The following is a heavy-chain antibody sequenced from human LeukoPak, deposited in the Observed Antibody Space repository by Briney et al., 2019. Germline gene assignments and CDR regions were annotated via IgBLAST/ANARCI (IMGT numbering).Heavy chain of an antibody. CDR2: IIPIFGTA. J-gene: IGHJ4*02. Sequence: GSSVKVSCKASGGTFSSYAISWVRQAPGQGLEWMGGIIPIFGTANYAQKFQGRVTITADESTSTAYMELSSLRSEDTAVYYCARVAPMTTPPAFDYWGQGTLVTVSS. CDR3: ARVAPMTTPPAFDY. CDR1: GGTFSSYA. V-gene: IGHV1-69*01. D-gene: IGHD3-22*01.